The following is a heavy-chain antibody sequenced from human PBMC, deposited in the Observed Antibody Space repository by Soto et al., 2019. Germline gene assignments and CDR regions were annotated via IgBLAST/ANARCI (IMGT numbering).Heavy chain of an antibody. CDR3: ARLGWGDGDSDY. CDR2: ILYTGTS. Sequence: SETLSLTCTVSGGSINKSNYFWGWIRQPPGKGLEWIGSILYTGTSSYNSSLKSRVTISVDTSKNQFSLNLTSVTAADTAVYYCARLGWGDGDSDYWGQGTLVTVSS. J-gene: IGHJ4*02. D-gene: IGHD2-21*01. V-gene: IGHV4-39*01. CDR1: GGSINKSNYF.